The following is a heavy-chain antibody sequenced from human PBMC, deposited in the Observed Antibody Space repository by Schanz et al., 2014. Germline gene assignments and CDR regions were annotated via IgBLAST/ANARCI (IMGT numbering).Heavy chain of an antibody. D-gene: IGHD5-12*01. Sequence: QVQLVESGGGVVQPGRSLRLSCAASGFNFSNYDIHWVRQAPGKGLEWVALIYYNGTNKYYADSVKGRFTISRDNSQNALYLQMSAVRTERSAVKYCAKELNRRGRQTNFYDYYGMDVWGQGTTVTVAS. CDR1: GFNFSNYD. CDR2: IYYNGTNK. V-gene: IGHV3-30*18. CDR3: AKELNRRGRQTNFYDYYGMDV. J-gene: IGHJ6*02.